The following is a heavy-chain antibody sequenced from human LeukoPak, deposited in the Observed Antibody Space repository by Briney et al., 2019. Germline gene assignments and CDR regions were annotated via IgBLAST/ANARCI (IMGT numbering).Heavy chain of an antibody. J-gene: IGHJ4*02. V-gene: IGHV4-34*01. CDR1: GGSFSGYY. Sequence: PSETLSLTCAVYGGSFSGYYWSWIRQPPGKGLEWIGEINHSGSTNYNPSLKSRVTISVDTSKNRFSLKLSSVTAADTAVYYCARGEVTYYFDYWGQGTLVTVSS. CDR2: INHSGST. CDR3: ARGEVTYYFDY.